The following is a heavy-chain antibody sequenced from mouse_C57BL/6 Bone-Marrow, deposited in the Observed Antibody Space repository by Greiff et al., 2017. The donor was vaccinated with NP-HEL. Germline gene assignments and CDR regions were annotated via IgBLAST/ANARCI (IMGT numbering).Heavy chain of an antibody. CDR2: ISNLAYSI. Sequence: EVNLVESGGGLVQPGGSLKLSCAASGFTFSDYGMAWVRQAPRKGPEWVAFISNLAYSIYYADTVTGRFTISRENAKNTLDLEMSSLRAEDTAMYYCARRPYWYFDVWGTGTTVTVSS. CDR1: GFTFSDYG. V-gene: IGHV5-15*01. CDR3: ARRPYWYFDV. J-gene: IGHJ1*03.